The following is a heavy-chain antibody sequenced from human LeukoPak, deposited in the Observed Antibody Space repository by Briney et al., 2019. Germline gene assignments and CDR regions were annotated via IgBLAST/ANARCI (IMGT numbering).Heavy chain of an antibody. D-gene: IGHD4-17*01. Sequence: GGSLRLSCAASGFTFSSYDRHWVRQATGKGLEWVSAIGTAGDTYYPGSVKGRFTISRDNAKNSLYLQMNSLRAEDTAVYYCARVYNPDYGPLGSAFDIWGQGTMVTVSS. CDR1: GFTFSSYD. CDR2: IGTAGDT. CDR3: ARVYNPDYGPLGSAFDI. V-gene: IGHV3-13*01. J-gene: IGHJ3*02.